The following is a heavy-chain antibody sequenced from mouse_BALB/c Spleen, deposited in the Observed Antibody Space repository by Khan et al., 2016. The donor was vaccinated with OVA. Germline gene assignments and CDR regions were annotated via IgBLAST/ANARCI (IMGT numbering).Heavy chain of an antibody. V-gene: IGHV3-8*02. Sequence: EAELVESGPSLVKPSQTLSLTCSVTGDSITSGYWNWIRKFPGNKLEYMGYINYSGSTYYNPSLKSRISITRDTSKNQYYLQLNSVTTEDTATYYCARYNGFYYFDYWGQGTTLTVSS. CDR1: GDSITSGY. J-gene: IGHJ2*01. D-gene: IGHD1-2*01. CDR3: ARYNGFYYFDY. CDR2: INYSGST.